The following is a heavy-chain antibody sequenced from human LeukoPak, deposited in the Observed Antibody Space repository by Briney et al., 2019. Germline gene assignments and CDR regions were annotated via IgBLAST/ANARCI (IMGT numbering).Heavy chain of an antibody. CDR2: INPSGGST. V-gene: IGHV1-46*01. CDR1: GYIFTHYY. CDR3: ATFEYSSGSSPY. J-gene: IGHJ4*02. Sequence: ASVKVSCKASGYIFTHYYMQWVRQAPGQGLEGMGIINPSGGSTSYPQKFQGRVTMTWDASTSIFYLELGNLGSDDTALYYCATFEYSSGSSPYWGQGTLVTVSS. D-gene: IGHD6-19*01.